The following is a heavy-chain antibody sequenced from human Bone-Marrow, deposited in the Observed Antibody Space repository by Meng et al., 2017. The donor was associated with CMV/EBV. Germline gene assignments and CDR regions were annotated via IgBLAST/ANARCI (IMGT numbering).Heavy chain of an antibody. CDR2: INSDGSST. D-gene: IGHD3-3*01. Sequence: GGSLRLSCAASGFTFSSYWMHWVRQAPGKGLVWVSRINSDGSSTSYADSVKGRFTISRDNSKNTLYLQMNSLRAEDTAVYYCARERRITIFGVVIPYYYFDYWGQGTLVTVSS. J-gene: IGHJ4*02. V-gene: IGHV3-74*01. CDR3: ARERRITIFGVVIPYYYFDY. CDR1: GFTFSSYW.